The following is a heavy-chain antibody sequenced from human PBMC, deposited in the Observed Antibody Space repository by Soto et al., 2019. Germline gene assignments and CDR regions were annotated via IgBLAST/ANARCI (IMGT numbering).Heavy chain of an antibody. CDR1: GYTFTGYY. Sequence: ASVKVSCKASGYTFTGYYIHWVRQAPGQGLEWMGWVNPNSGGTNYAQKFQGWVTMTRDTSISTAYMELSRLRSDDTAIYYCARGDSTDCSNGVCSFFYNHDMDVWGQGTTVTVSS. D-gene: IGHD2-8*01. CDR3: ARGDSTDCSNGVCSFFYNHDMDV. J-gene: IGHJ6*02. V-gene: IGHV1-2*04. CDR2: VNPNSGGT.